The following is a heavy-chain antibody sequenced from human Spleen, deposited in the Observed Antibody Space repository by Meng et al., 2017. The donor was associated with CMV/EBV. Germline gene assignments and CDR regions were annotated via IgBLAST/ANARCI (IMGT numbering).Heavy chain of an antibody. J-gene: IGHJ4*02. D-gene: IGHD3-22*01. V-gene: IGHV3-33*06. CDR3: AKDPYNYYDNSGYWDY. CDR2: IWYDGVNK. CDR1: FTLNTYG. Sequence: FTLNTYGMHWVRQAPGRGLEWVAAIWYDGVNKFFADSAKGRFTISRDNSKNTVYLQMNSLRAEDTAIYYCAKDPYNYYDNSGYWDYWGQGTLVTVSS.